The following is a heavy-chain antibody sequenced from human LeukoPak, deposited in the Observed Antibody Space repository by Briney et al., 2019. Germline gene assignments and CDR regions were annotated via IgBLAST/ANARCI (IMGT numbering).Heavy chain of an antibody. V-gene: IGHV3-7*03. D-gene: IGHD6-6*01. Sequence: GGSLRLSCAASGFTFINYWMSWVRQAPGKGLEWVANMKQDGSVKYYVDSMKGRFTISRDNAKNSLYLQMSGLRAEDTAVYFCAKMGYSSSSFDYWGQGVLVTVYS. J-gene: IGHJ4*02. CDR2: MKQDGSVK. CDR3: AKMGYSSSSFDY. CDR1: GFTFINYW.